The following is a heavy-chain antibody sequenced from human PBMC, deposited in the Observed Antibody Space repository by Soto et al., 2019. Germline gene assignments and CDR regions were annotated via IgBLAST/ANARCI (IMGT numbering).Heavy chain of an antibody. CDR1: GDTFTIFA. CDR2: IIPTIGTT. V-gene: IGHV1-69*12. Sequence: QVQLVQSGAEVKKPGSSVKVSCKASGDTFTIFAISWVRQAPGQGLEWMGGIIPTIGTTNYAQRFQGRITMTGDEATGTAYMELSSLKSEYTAVYYCARDLGSGYDPGDYWGQGTLVTVSS. CDR3: ARDLGSGYDPGDY. J-gene: IGHJ4*02. D-gene: IGHD5-12*01.